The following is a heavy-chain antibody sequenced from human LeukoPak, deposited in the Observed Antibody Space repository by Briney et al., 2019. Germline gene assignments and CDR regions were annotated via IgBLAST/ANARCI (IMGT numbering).Heavy chain of an antibody. CDR2: IWYDGSNK. CDR3: ATARDNYDISGFSALEY. D-gene: IGHD3-22*01. CDR1: GFSFSSYG. V-gene: IGHV3-33*01. Sequence: GRSLRLSCAASGFSFSSYGMHWVRQAPVKGLDWVAVIWYDGSNKNYADSVKGRFTISRDNSKNTLYLLMDSLRAEDTGVYYCATARDNYDISGFSALEYWGQGTLVTVSS. J-gene: IGHJ4*02.